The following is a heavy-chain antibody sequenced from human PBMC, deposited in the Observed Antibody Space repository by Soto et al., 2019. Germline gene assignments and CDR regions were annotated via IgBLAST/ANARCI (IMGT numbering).Heavy chain of an antibody. CDR3: ARQPLYGSGSHGDY. V-gene: IGHV4-39*01. Sequence: SETLSLTCIVSGASISSRGSYWAWIRQPPGKGLEWIATIYHNGVTYNNPSLKRRLSISVDTSTNHFSLKLTSVTAADTAMYYCARQPLYGSGSHGDYWGQGTLVTVSS. J-gene: IGHJ4*02. CDR1: GASISSRGSY. CDR2: IYHNGVT. D-gene: IGHD3-10*01.